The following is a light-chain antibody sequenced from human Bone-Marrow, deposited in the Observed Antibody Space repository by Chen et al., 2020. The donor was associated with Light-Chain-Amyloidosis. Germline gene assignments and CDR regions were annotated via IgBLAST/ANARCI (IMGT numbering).Light chain of an antibody. CDR1: QSVSNN. V-gene: IGKV3-15*01. CDR2: GAS. CDR3: QRNNDGQPET. J-gene: IGKJ1*01. Sequence: EIVLTQSPAPLSVSPGDRATLSCRASQSVSNNLAWYQLKPGQAPRLLIYGASTRATGIPARFSATASGTDFSLSSRCMQAEDVAVYYCQRNNDGQPETCGQGTAVEI.